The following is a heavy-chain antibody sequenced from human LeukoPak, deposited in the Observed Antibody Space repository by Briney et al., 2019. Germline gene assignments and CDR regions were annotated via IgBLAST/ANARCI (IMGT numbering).Heavy chain of an antibody. CDR1: GGTFSSYA. Sequence: SVKVSCKASGGTFSSYAISWVRQDPGQGLEWMGGIIPIFGTANYAQKFQGRVTITADESTSTAYMELSSLRSEDTAVYYCARDQWQLRGSGWFDPWGQGTLVTVSS. V-gene: IGHV1-69*13. J-gene: IGHJ5*02. CDR3: ARDQWQLRGSGWFDP. CDR2: IIPIFGTA. D-gene: IGHD1-26*01.